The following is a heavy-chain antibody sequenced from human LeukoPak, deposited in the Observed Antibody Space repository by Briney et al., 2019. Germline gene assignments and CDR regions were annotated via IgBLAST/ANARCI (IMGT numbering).Heavy chain of an antibody. CDR3: AKALRNFAFDAFDI. CDR2: ISYDGSNK. V-gene: IGHV3-30-3*01. Sequence: GGSLRLSCAASGFTFSSYAMHWVRPAPGKGLEWVAVISYDGSNKYYADSVKGRFTISGDNSKNTLYLQMTSLRAEDTAVYFCAKALRNFAFDAFDIWGQGTMVTVSS. CDR1: GFTFSSYA. J-gene: IGHJ3*02. D-gene: IGHD3-9*01.